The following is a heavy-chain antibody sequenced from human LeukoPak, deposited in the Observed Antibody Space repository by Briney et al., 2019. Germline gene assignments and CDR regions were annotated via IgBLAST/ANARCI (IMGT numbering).Heavy chain of an antibody. D-gene: IGHD3-10*01. Sequence: GASVKVSSKASGYTFSGHFMHWVRQAPGQGLEWMGWINPNSGGTNYAQKFQGRVTMTRDTSISTAYMELSRLRSDDTAVYYCARVLSYYGSGSPNWFDPWGQGTLVTVSS. V-gene: IGHV1-2*02. CDR2: INPNSGGT. CDR1: GYTFSGHF. J-gene: IGHJ5*02. CDR3: ARVLSYYGSGSPNWFDP.